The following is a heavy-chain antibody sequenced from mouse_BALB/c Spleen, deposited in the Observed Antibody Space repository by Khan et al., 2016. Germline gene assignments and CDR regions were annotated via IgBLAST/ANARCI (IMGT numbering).Heavy chain of an antibody. CDR2: INPSTGYT. CDR3: AREKERSTNK. Sequence: QVQLKESGAELAKPGASVKMSCKASGYTFTSYWMHWVKQRPGQGLAWIGYINPSTGYTEYNQKFKDKATLTADKSSSTTYMQLSSLTSEDSAVYYCAREKERSTNKWGQGTLVTVSA. CDR1: GYTFTSYW. V-gene: IGHV1-7*01. J-gene: IGHJ3*02. D-gene: IGHD1-1*01.